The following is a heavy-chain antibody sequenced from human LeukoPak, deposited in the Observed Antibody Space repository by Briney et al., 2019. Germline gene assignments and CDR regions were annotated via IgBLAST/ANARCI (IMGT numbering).Heavy chain of an antibody. D-gene: IGHD4-17*01. Sequence: GGSLRLSCAASGFTFSSFWMSWVRQAPGKGLEWVANIKQDGSEKYYVGSVKVRFTISRDNAKNSLYLQRNSMRAEDTAVYYCARVDDYGDYFDYWGQGTLVTVSS. CDR3: ARVDDYGDYFDY. CDR2: IKQDGSEK. CDR1: GFTFSSFW. V-gene: IGHV3-7*01. J-gene: IGHJ4*02.